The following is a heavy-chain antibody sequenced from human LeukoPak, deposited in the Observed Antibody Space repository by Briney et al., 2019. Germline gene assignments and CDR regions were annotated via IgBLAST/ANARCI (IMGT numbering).Heavy chain of an antibody. CDR2: IYYSGST. V-gene: IGHV4-59*01. Sequence: SETLSLTCTVSGGSISSYYWSWIRQPPGKGLEWIGNIYYSGSTNYNPSLKSRVTISVDTSKNQFSLKLSSVTAADTAVYYCARGSIAYYYMDVWGKGTTVTVSS. CDR3: ARGSIAYYYMDV. CDR1: GGSISSYY. D-gene: IGHD3-22*01. J-gene: IGHJ6*03.